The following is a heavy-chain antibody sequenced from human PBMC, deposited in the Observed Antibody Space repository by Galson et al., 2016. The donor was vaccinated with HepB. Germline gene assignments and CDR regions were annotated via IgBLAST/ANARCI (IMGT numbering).Heavy chain of an antibody. CDR1: GYTFTNYG. D-gene: IGHD3-10*01. J-gene: IGHJ6*04. CDR3: ARGGTMVQGIHFYFGIDV. Sequence: QSGAEVKKPGASVKVSCKASGYTFTNYGINWVRQAPGQGLEWMGWIGAYNGNTNYAQNLQGRVTMTTDTSTSTAYMELRSLRSDDTALYYCARGGTMVQGIHFYFGIDVWGKGTTVTVSS. V-gene: IGHV1-18*01. CDR2: IGAYNGNT.